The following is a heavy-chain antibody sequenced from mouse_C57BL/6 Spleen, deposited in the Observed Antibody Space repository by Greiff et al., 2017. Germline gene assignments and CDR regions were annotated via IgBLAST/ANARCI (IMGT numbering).Heavy chain of an antibody. Sequence: EVHLVESGPELVKPGASVKISCKASGYSFTDYNMNWVKQSNGKSLEWIGVINPNYGTTSYNQKFKGTATLTVDQSSSTAYMQLNSLTSEDSAVYYCARWGTAQATRAMDYWGQGTSVTVSS. CDR3: ARWGTAQATRAMDY. CDR1: GYSFTDYN. CDR2: INPNYGTT. V-gene: IGHV1-39*01. J-gene: IGHJ4*01. D-gene: IGHD3-2*02.